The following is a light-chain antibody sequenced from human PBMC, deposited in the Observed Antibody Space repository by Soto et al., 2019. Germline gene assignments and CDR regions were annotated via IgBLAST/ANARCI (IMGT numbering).Light chain of an antibody. J-gene: IGLJ2*01. Sequence: QSVLTQPPSVSGAPGQRVTISCTGSSSNIGAGYDVHWYQQLPGTAPNLLIYGNSNRPSGVPDRFSGSKSGTSASLAITGLQAEDEADYYCQSYDSSLSGWEVFGGGTKVTVL. CDR2: GNS. CDR3: QSYDSSLSGWEV. V-gene: IGLV1-40*01. CDR1: SSNIGAGYD.